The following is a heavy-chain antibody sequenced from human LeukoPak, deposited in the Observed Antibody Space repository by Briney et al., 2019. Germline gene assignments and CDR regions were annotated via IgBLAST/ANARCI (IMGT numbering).Heavy chain of an antibody. V-gene: IGHV4-34*01. CDR2: INHSGST. Sequence: SSETLSLTCAVYGGSFSGYYWSWIRQPPGKGLEWIREINHSGSTNYNPSLKSRVTISVDTSKNQFSLKLSSVTAADTAVYYCARGGRDGYNFQDYWGQGTLVTVSS. D-gene: IGHD5-24*01. CDR1: GGSFSGYY. CDR3: ARGGRDGYNFQDY. J-gene: IGHJ4*02.